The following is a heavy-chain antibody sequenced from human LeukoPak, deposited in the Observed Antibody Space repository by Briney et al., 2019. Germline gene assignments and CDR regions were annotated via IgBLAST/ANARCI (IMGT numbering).Heavy chain of an antibody. J-gene: IGHJ3*02. CDR3: ARDLGGYCSSTSCFYAFDI. D-gene: IGHD2-2*01. V-gene: IGHV1-3*01. CDR1: GYTFTSYA. Sequence: ASVKVSCKASGYTFTSYAIHWVRQAPGQRLEWMGWINAGNGNTIYSQKFRGRVTISRDTSPSTAYLELTSLISEDTAVYYCARDLGGYCSSTSCFYAFDICGQGTMVTVSS. CDR2: INAGNGNT.